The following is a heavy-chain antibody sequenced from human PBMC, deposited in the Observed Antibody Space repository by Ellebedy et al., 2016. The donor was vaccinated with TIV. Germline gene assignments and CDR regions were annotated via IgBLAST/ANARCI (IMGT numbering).Heavy chain of an antibody. D-gene: IGHD3-10*01. V-gene: IGHV4-61*03. J-gene: IGHJ4*02. CDR1: GGSVNTYDYF. CDR2: IYLNGDT. Sequence: SETLSLTXAVSGGSVNTYDYFWSWIRQSPGKGLEWLGYIYLNGDTNYNPSLGSRVTISIDTSTNLFSLRLSSVTATDTALYYCARVVRVQTFYFDFWGRGTMVTVSS. CDR3: ARVVRVQTFYFDF.